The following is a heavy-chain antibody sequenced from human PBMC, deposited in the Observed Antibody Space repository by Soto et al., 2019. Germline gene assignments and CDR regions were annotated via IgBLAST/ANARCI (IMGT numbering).Heavy chain of an antibody. D-gene: IGHD3-22*01. J-gene: IGHJ4*02. CDR3: AATYYYDSSGYRGDY. V-gene: IGHV3-30*03. CDR2: ISDDGSNK. CDR1: GFTFSSYG. Sequence: QVQLVESGGGVVQPGRSLRLSCAASGFTFSSYGMHWVRQAPGKGLEWVAVISDDGSNKYYADSVKGRFTISRDNSKNTLYLQMNSLRAEDTAVYYCAATYYYDSSGYRGDYWGQGTLVTVSS.